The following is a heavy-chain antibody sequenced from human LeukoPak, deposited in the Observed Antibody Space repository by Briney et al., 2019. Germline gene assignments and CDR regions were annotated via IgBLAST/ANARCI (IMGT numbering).Heavy chain of an antibody. Sequence: XXKGVEWXXENNHSATTNYNPSLKSRVTISVATSKNQFSLKLSSVTAADTAVYYCASDCSSTSCHPGFDYWGQGTLVTVSS. CDR3: ASDCSSTSCHPGFDY. CDR2: NNHSATT. D-gene: IGHD2-2*01. V-gene: IGHV4-34*01. J-gene: IGHJ4*02.